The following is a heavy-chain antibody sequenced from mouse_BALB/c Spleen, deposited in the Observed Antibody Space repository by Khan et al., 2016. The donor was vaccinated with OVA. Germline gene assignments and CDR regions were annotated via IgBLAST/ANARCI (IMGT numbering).Heavy chain of an antibody. Sequence: EVQLQESGPGLVKPSQSLSLTCTVTGYSITSDYAWNWIRQFPGNKLEWMGYINYSGNTRFNPSLKSRTSITRDTSKNQFFLQLNSVTTEDTATYYCARKDYYANDPIPYWGQGTLVTVSA. CDR3: ARKDYYANDPIPY. V-gene: IGHV3-2*02. J-gene: IGHJ3*01. CDR1: GYSITSDYA. CDR2: INYSGNT. D-gene: IGHD2-2*01.